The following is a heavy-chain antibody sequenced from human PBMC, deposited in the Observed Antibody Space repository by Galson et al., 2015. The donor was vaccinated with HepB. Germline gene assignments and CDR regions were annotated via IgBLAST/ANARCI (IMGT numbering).Heavy chain of an antibody. CDR1: GGSISSSSYY. V-gene: IGHV4-39*07. CDR3: ARGLGGHSSGYFSTTLAGNDAFDI. CDR2: IYYSGST. Sequence: LSLTCTVSGGSISSSSYYWGWIRQPPGKGLEWIGSIYYSGSTYYNPSLKSRVTISVDTSKNQFSLKLSSVTAADTAVYYCARGLGGHSSGYFSTTLAGNDAFDIWGQGTMVTVSS. J-gene: IGHJ3*02. D-gene: IGHD3-22*01.